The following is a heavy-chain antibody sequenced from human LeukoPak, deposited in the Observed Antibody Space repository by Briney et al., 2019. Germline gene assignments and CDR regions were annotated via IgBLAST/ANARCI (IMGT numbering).Heavy chain of an antibody. CDR2: IYYSGST. V-gene: IGHV4-59*11. CDR3: ARVRKERITIFGVVIIQFGDYYYYMDV. CDR1: GGSISSHY. J-gene: IGHJ6*03. D-gene: IGHD3-3*01. Sequence: SETLSLTCTVSGGSISSHYWSWIRQPPGTGLEWIGYIYYSGSTNYNPSLKSRVTISVDTSKNQFSLKLSSVTAADTAVYYCARVRKERITIFGVVIIQFGDYYYYMDVWGKGTTVTVSS.